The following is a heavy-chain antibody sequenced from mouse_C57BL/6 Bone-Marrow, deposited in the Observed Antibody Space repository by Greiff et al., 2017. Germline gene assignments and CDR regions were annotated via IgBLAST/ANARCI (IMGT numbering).Heavy chain of an antibody. D-gene: IGHD1-1*02. CDR1: GFNIKDDY. CDR3: IPPLSICACVY. J-gene: IGHJ3*01. V-gene: IGHV14-4*01. CDR2: IDPENGDT. Sequence: EVQLQQSGAELVRPGASVKLSCTASGFNIKDDYMHWVKQRPEQGLEWIGWIDPENGDTEYASKFQGKATITADTSSNTAYLQLSSLTPEDTAVYYGIPPLSICACVYWGQGTLGTVSA.